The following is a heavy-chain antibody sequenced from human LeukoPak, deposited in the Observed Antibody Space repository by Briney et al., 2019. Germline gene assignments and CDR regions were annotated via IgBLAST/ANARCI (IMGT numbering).Heavy chain of an antibody. V-gene: IGHV4-28*01. CDR3: ARTPSRGDFDY. CDR1: GYSISSSNW. J-gene: IGHJ4*02. CDR2: IYYSGST. D-gene: IGHD6-13*01. Sequence: KASETLSLTCAVSGYSISSSNWWGWIRQPPGKGLEWIGYIYYSGSTYYNPSLKSRVTMSVDTSKNQFSLKLSSVTAVDTAVYYCARTPSRGDFDYRGQGTLVTVSS.